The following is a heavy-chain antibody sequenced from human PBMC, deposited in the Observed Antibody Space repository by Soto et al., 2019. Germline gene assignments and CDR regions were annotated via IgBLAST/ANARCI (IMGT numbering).Heavy chain of an antibody. J-gene: IGHJ4*02. D-gene: IGHD4-17*01. Sequence: EVQVLESGGGLVQPGGSLRLSCAASGFTFSSYAMSWVRQAPGQGLEWVSAISGSGSNPYYEDSVKGRFTISRDNYKNTLYLQMKSLRAEDTALYYYAKTASMTIRDGFDHWGQGTLVTVSS. CDR3: AKTASMTIRDGFDH. V-gene: IGHV3-23*01. CDR1: GFTFSSYA. CDR2: ISGSGSNP.